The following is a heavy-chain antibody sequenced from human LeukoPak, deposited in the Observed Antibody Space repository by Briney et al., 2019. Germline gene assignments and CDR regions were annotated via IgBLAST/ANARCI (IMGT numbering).Heavy chain of an antibody. D-gene: IGHD6-13*01. V-gene: IGHV3-74*01. CDR1: GFAFSSYW. Sequence: PGGSLRLSCAASGFAFSSYWMHWVRQAPGKGLVWVSRMNSDGSTTIYADSVKGRFTISRDNAKNTLYLQMNSLRGEDTAMYYCARAGQYSTNNWFDPWGQGTLVT. J-gene: IGHJ5*02. CDR3: ARAGQYSTNNWFDP. CDR2: MNSDGSTT.